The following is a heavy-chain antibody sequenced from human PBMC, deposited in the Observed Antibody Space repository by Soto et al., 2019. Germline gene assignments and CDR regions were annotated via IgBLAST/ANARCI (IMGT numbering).Heavy chain of an antibody. CDR3: VRNPHLEWLSYYYYGMDV. CDR2: ISAYNGST. Sequence: ASVKVSCKASGYTFTSYGISWVRQAPGQGLEWMGWISAYNGSTNYAQKLQGRVTMTTDTSTSTAYMELRSLRSDDTAVYYCVRNPHLEWLSYYYYGMDVWGQGTTVTVSS. J-gene: IGHJ6*02. CDR1: GYTFTSYG. D-gene: IGHD3-3*01. V-gene: IGHV1-18*04.